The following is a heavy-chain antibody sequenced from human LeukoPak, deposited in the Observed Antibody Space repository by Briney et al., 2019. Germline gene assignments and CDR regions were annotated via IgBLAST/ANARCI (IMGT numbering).Heavy chain of an antibody. CDR3: ARGYQLLAGNWFDP. V-gene: IGHV4-34*01. Sequence: SETLSLTCAVYGGSFSGYYWSWIRQPPGKGLEWIGEINHSGSTNYNPSLKSRVTISVDTSKNQFSLKLSSVTAADTAVYYCARGYQLLAGNWFDPWGQGTLVTVSS. CDR2: INHSGST. J-gene: IGHJ5*02. CDR1: GGSFSGYY. D-gene: IGHD2-2*01.